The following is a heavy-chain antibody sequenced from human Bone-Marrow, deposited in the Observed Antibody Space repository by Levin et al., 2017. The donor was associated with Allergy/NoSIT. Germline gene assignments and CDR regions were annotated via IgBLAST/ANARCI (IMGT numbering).Heavy chain of an antibody. CDR3: ARFCLRWPRSGMDV. Sequence: GSLRLSCAVYGGSFSGYYWSWIRQPPGKGLEWIGEINHSGSTNYNPSLKSRVTISVDTSKNQFSLKLSSVTAADTAVYYCARFCLRWPRSGMDVWGQGTTVTVSS. D-gene: IGHD4-23*01. V-gene: IGHV4-34*01. CDR2: INHSGST. J-gene: IGHJ6*02. CDR1: GGSFSGYY.